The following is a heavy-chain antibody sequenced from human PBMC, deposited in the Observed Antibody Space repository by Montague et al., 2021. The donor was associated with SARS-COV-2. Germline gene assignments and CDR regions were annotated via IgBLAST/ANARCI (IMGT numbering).Heavy chain of an antibody. CDR3: ASLTLGYCSSTSCYSDWFDP. CDR2: INHSGST. J-gene: IGHJ5*02. Sequence: SETLSLTCAVYGESFSGYYWSWIRQPPGKGLEWIGEINHSGSTNYNPSLKSRVTISVDTSENQFSLKLSSVTAADTAVYYCASLTLGYCSSTSCYSDWFDPWGQGTLVTVSS. D-gene: IGHD2-2*02. CDR1: GESFSGYY. V-gene: IGHV4-34*01.